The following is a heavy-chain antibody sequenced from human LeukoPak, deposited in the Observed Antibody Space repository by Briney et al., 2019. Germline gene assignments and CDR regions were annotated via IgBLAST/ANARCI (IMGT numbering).Heavy chain of an antibody. CDR1: GGSFSGYY. J-gene: IGHJ3*02. Sequence: SETLSLTCAVYGGSFSGYYWSWIRQPPGKGLEWIGEINHSGSTNYNPSLKSRVTISVDTSKNQFSLKLSSVTAADTAVYYCASPRLGGAFDIWGQGTMVTLSS. CDR3: ASPRLGGAFDI. D-gene: IGHD7-27*01. V-gene: IGHV4-34*01. CDR2: INHSGST.